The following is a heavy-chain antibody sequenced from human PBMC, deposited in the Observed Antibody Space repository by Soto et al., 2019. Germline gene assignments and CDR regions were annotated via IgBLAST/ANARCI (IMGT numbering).Heavy chain of an antibody. J-gene: IGHJ4*02. CDR1: CGSIPSLY. V-gene: IGHV4-59*12. CDR3: ASHYFDY. Sequence: ASGTLSLTRTFSCGSIPSLYWSWIRQPPGKGLEWIGYIYYSGSTNYNPSLKSRVTISVDTSKNQFSLKLSSVTAADTAVYYCASHYFDYWGQGTLVTVSS. CDR2: IYYSGST.